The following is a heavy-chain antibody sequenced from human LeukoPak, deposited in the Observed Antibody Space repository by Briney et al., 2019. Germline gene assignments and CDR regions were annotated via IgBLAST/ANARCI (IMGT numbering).Heavy chain of an antibody. Sequence: SETLSLTCTVSGGSISSYYWSWIRQPPGKGLEWIGYIYYSGSTNYNPSLKSRVTISVDTSKNQFSLKLSSVTAADTAVYYCARGSDSSDYYDAPFDYWGQGTLVTVSS. J-gene: IGHJ4*02. CDR2: IYYSGST. CDR3: ARGSDSSDYYDAPFDY. V-gene: IGHV4-59*01. CDR1: GGSISSYY. D-gene: IGHD3-22*01.